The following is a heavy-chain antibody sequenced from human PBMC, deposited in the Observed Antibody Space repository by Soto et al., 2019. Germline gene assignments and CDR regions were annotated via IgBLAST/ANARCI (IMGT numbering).Heavy chain of an antibody. CDR3: ARGRSFVVVPVAMRRNSYYYYYGMYV. J-gene: IGHJ6*02. D-gene: IGHD2-2*01. Sequence: SETLSLTCAVYGGSFSGYYWSWIRQPPGKGLEWIGEINHSGSANYNPSLKSRVTISVDTSKNKSSMKLSSVTAADTAVHYCARGRSFVVVPVAMRRNSYYYYYGMYVWGQGTTVT. CDR1: GGSFSGYY. V-gene: IGHV4-34*01. CDR2: INHSGSA.